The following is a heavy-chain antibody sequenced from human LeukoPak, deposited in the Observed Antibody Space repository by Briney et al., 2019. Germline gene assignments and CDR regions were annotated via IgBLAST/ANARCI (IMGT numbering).Heavy chain of an antibody. CDR2: ISSSSSYI. J-gene: IGHJ5*02. Sequence: GGSLRLSCAASGFTFSSYNMNWVRQAPGKGLEWVSSISSSSSYIYYADSVKGRFTISRDNAKNSLYLQMNSLRAEDTAVYYCARVKGPFEYSGHPWGQGTLVTVSS. CDR3: ARVKGPFEYSGHP. D-gene: IGHD1-26*01. V-gene: IGHV3-21*01. CDR1: GFTFSSYN.